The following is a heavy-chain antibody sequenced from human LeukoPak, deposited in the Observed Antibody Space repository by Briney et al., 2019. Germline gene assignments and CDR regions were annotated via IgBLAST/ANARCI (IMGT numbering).Heavy chain of an antibody. Sequence: PGGSLRLSCAASGFTFSSYAIQWVRQAPGKGLEWVAVISYDGSNKYYADSVKGRFTISRDNSKNTLYLQMNSLRAEDTAAYYCAKRYHYDSSGYYYFPFDYWGQGTLVTVSS. CDR3: AKRYHYDSSGYYYFPFDY. V-gene: IGHV3-30-3*02. J-gene: IGHJ4*02. D-gene: IGHD3-22*01. CDR2: ISYDGSNK. CDR1: GFTFSSYA.